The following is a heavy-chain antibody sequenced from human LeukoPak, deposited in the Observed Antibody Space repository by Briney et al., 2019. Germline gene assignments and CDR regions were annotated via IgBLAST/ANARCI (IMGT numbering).Heavy chain of an antibody. CDR1: GFTFSSNY. D-gene: IGHD1-20*01. J-gene: IGHJ3*02. Sequence: GGSLRLSCAASGFTFSSNYMSWVRPAPGKGLAWVSVIYSGGSTYYADSVKGRFTISRDNSKNTLYLQMNSLRAEDTAVYYCARGVTGTDDAFDIWGQGTMVTVSS. V-gene: IGHV3-53*01. CDR3: ARGVTGTDDAFDI. CDR2: IYSGGST.